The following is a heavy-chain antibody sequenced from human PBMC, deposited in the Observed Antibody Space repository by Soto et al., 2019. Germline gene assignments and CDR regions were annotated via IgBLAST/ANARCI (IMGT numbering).Heavy chain of an antibody. D-gene: IGHD3-3*01. V-gene: IGHV3-23*01. CDR3: AKETNYDFWSGYYTVSWFDP. CDR1: GFTFSSYA. CDR2: ISGSGGST. J-gene: IGHJ5*01. Sequence: PGGSLRLSCAASGFTFSSYAMSWVRQAPGKGLEWVSAISGSGGSTYYADSVKGRFTISRDNSKNTLYLQMNSLRAEDTAVYYCAKETNYDFWSGYYTVSWFDPWGQGTLVTVSS.